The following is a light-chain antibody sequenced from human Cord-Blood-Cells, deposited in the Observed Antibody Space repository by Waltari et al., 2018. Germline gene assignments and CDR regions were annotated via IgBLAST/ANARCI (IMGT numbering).Light chain of an antibody. CDR2: QDS. J-gene: IGLJ3*02. CDR1: KLGEKY. Sequence: SYELTQPPSVSVSPGQTASITCSGDKLGEKYACWYQQKPGQSPVLVIYQDSKRPSGIPERFSGSNSGNTATLTISGTQAMDEADYYCQAWDSSTEFGGGTKLTVL. V-gene: IGLV3-1*01. CDR3: QAWDSSTE.